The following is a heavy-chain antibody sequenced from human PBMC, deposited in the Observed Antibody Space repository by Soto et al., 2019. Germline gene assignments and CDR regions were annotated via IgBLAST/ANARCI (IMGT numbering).Heavy chain of an antibody. CDR2: IYYSGST. V-gene: IGHV4-59*01. CDR1: GGSISSYY. CDR3: ARREGYDYVSGRYRYGNDDFDI. J-gene: IGHJ3*02. D-gene: IGHD3-16*02. Sequence: PSETLSLTCTVSGGSISSYYWSWIRQPPGKGLEWIGYIYYSGSTNYNPSLKSRVTISVDTSKNQFSLKLSSVTAADTAVYYCARREGYDYVSGRYRYGNDDFDIWGQGTMVTV.